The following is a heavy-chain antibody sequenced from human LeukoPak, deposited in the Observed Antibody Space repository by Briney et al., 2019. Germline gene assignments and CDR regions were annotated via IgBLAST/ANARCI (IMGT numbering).Heavy chain of an antibody. CDR1: GFTFSSYW. Sequence: TGGSLRLSCAASGFTFSSYWMHWVRHAPGKGLVWVSRINSDGSSTSYADSVKGRFTISRDNAKNSLYLQMNSLRAEDTAVYYCARRSGHYYWYFDLWGRGTLVTVSS. D-gene: IGHD6-25*01. CDR2: INSDGSST. J-gene: IGHJ2*01. CDR3: ARRSGHYYWYFDL. V-gene: IGHV3-74*01.